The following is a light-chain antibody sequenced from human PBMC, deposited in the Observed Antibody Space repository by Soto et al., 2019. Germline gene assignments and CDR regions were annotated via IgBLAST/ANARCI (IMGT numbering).Light chain of an antibody. CDR1: HSVASY. CDR3: QQLNSYPFT. Sequence: DIQMTQSPSSLSASVGDRVTITCRASHSVASYFNWYQQKPGKAPKLLIYAASTLQSGVPSRFSGSGSGTEFTLTISSLQPEDFATYYCQQLNSYPFTFGGGTKVDIK. V-gene: IGKV1-9*01. CDR2: AAS. J-gene: IGKJ4*01.